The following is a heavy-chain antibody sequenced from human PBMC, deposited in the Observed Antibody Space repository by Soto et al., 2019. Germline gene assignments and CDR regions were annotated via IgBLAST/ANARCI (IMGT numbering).Heavy chain of an antibody. CDR1: GYTFTSYA. CDR3: ARDLLSYYYDSSGYQISGSDAFDI. D-gene: IGHD3-22*01. Sequence: ASVKVSCKASGYTFTSYAMHWVRQASGQRLEWMGWINAGNGNTKYSQKFQGRVTITRDTSASTAYMELSSLRSEDTAVYYCARDLLSYYYDSSGYQISGSDAFDIWGQGTMVTVSS. CDR2: INAGNGNT. V-gene: IGHV1-3*01. J-gene: IGHJ3*02.